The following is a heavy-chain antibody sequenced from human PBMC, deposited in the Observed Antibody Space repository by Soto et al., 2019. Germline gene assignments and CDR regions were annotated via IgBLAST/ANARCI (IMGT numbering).Heavy chain of an antibody. CDR2: FDPEDGET. CDR1: GYTLTKLS. CDR3: ATVHGVYGDYRY. J-gene: IGHJ4*02. V-gene: IGHV1-24*01. D-gene: IGHD4-17*01. Sequence: ASVKVSCKVSGYTLTKLSMHWVRQAPGKGLEWMGGFDPEDGETIYAQKFQGRVTMTEDTSTDTAYMELSSLRSEDTAVYYCATVHGVYGDYRYWGQGTLVTVSS.